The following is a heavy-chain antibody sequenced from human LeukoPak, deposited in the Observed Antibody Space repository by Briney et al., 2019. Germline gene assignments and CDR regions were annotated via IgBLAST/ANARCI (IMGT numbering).Heavy chain of an antibody. CDR3: ARNEVVVPAATPRYYYYYGMDV. V-gene: IGHV1-69*01. Sequence: SVKVFCKASGGTFSSYAISWVRQAPGQGLEWMGGIIPIFGTANYAQKFQGRVTITADESTSTDYMELRSLRSEGTAVYYCARNEVVVPAATPRYYYYYGMDVWGQGTTVTVSS. CDR1: GGTFSSYA. CDR2: IIPIFGTA. D-gene: IGHD2-2*02. J-gene: IGHJ6*02.